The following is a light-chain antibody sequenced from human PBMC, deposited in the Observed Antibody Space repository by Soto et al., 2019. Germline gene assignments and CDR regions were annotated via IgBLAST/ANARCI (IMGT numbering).Light chain of an antibody. CDR1: QSVSSN. Sequence: EIVMTQTPATLSVSPGERASLSCRASQSVSSNLAWYQQKPCQVPRLLIYGASTRATGIPARFSGSGSGTEFTLTISSLQSEDFAVYYCQQYNNWPLTFGGGTKVDI. CDR3: QQYNNWPLT. V-gene: IGKV3-15*01. CDR2: GAS. J-gene: IGKJ4*01.